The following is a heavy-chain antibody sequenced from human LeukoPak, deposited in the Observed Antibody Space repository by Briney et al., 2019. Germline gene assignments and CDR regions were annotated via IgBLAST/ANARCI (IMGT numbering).Heavy chain of an antibody. CDR1: GFTFSSYG. V-gene: IGHV3-33*01. CDR2: IWYDGSNK. J-gene: IGHJ4*02. CDR3: ARAHEATYYYDSSGPADY. Sequence: GGSLRLSCAASGFTFSSYGMHWVRQAPGKGLEWVAVIWYDGSNKYYADSVKGRFTISRDNSKNTLYLQMNSLRAEDTAVYYCARAHEATYYYDSSGPADYWGREPWSPSPQ. D-gene: IGHD3-22*01.